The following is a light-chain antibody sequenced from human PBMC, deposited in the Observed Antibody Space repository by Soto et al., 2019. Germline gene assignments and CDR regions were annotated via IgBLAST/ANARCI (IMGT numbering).Light chain of an antibody. CDR1: SASVLTSYY. J-gene: IGLJ2*01. Sequence: QTVVSQEPSFSVSPGETVTLTCGLTSASVLTSYYPSWYQQTPGQAPRTLIYSTNIRSSGVPDRFSGSILGNKAALTITGAQADDGSDYSCALYVGSGTVVFGGGTKLTVL. CDR2: STN. V-gene: IGLV8-61*01. CDR3: ALYVGSGTVV.